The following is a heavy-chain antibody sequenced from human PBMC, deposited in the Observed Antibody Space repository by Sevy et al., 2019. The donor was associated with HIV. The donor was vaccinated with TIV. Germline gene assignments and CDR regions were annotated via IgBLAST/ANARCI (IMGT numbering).Heavy chain of an antibody. CDR2: IYYSGST. CDR3: ARERNGGFDY. Sequence: SETLSLTCTVSGGSISSYYWSWIRQPPGKGLVWIGYIYYSGSTNYNPSLKSRVTISVDTSKNQFSLKLSSVTAADTAVYYCARERNGGFDYWGQGTLVTVSS. V-gene: IGHV4-59*01. D-gene: IGHD2-15*01. CDR1: GGSISSYY. J-gene: IGHJ4*02.